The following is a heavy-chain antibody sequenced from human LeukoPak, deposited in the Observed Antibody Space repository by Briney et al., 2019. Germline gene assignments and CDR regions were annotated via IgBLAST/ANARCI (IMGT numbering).Heavy chain of an antibody. CDR3: ARVGAARRLYYYYGMDV. CDR1: GYTFSRYA. CDR2: ISYEGSYK. Sequence: GGSLRLSCAASGYTFSRYAMHCVRDAPGGGLECVAVISYEGSYKYYADSVKGRFTISRDNSKNTLYLQMNSLRAEDTAVYYCARVGAARRLYYYYGMDVWGQGTTVTVSS. V-gene: IGHV3-30-3*01. D-gene: IGHD6-6*01. J-gene: IGHJ6*02.